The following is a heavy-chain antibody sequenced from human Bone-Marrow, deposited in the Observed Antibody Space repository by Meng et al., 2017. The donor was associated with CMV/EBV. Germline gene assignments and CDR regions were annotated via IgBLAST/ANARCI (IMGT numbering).Heavy chain of an antibody. CDR1: GFTFDDYG. CDR3: AITYYYGSGSSG. Sequence: GESLKISCAASGFTFDDYGMSWVRQAPGKGLEWVSGINWNGGSTGYADSVKGRFTISRDNAKNSLYLQMNSLRAEDTALYYCAITYYYGSGSSGWGQGTRVTGSS. V-gene: IGHV3-20*04. J-gene: IGHJ4*02. CDR2: INWNGGST. D-gene: IGHD3-10*01.